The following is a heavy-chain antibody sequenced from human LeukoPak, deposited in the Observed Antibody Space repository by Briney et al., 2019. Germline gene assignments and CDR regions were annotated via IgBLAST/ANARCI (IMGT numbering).Heavy chain of an antibody. CDR1: GFTFSSYA. Sequence: GGSLRLSCAASGFTFSSYAMSWVRQAPGKGLEWVSAISGSGGSTYYADSVKGRFTISRDNAKNTLYLQMNSLRAEDTALYYCARDWGGPAATPWGQGTLVTVSS. CDR2: ISGSGGST. J-gene: IGHJ5*02. CDR3: ARDWGGPAATP. D-gene: IGHD2-2*01. V-gene: IGHV3-23*01.